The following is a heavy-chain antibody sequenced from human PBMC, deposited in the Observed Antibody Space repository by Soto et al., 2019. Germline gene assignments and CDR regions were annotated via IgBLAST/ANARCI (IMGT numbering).Heavy chain of an antibody. CDR1: GYAFTGYY. CDR2: INPNSGDT. J-gene: IGHJ4*02. Sequence: ASVKVSCKASGYAFTGYYMHLVRQAPGQGLEWMGWINPNSGDTKYAQKFQGRVTISSDTSASTAYMELNSLRSEDTAVYYCARGAHTYGYVFDYWGQGTLVTVSS. D-gene: IGHD5-18*01. V-gene: IGHV1-2*02. CDR3: ARGAHTYGYVFDY.